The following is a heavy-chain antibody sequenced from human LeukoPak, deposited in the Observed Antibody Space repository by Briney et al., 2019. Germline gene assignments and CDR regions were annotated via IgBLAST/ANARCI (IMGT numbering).Heavy chain of an antibody. Sequence: QTGGSLRLSCAASGFTFDSYAVNWVRQAPGKGLEWVSAITGSGATINYADAVKGRFTISRDNSKNTVFLQMNSLTADDTAAYYWVGEDGYNSGASPYYYGGDVWGQGTTVTVSS. CDR2: ITGSGATI. J-gene: IGHJ6*02. CDR3: VGEDGYNSGASPYYYGGDV. V-gene: IGHV3-23*01. CDR1: GFTFDSYA. D-gene: IGHD5-24*01.